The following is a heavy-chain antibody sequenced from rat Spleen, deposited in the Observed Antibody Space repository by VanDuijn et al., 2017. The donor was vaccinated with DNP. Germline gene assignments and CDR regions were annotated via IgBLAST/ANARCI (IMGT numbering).Heavy chain of an antibody. D-gene: IGHD1-1*01. J-gene: IGHJ3*01. CDR2: ISYDGLSA. CDR3: ASLLLPNWFTY. Sequence: EVQLVESGGGLVQPGRSLKLSCAASGFTFSNYDMAWVRQAPTKGLEWVASISYDGLSANYRDSVKGRFTISRDNAKSTLYLQMDSLRSEETATYYCASLLLPNWFTYWGQGTLVTVSS. V-gene: IGHV5-7*01. CDR1: GFTFSNYD.